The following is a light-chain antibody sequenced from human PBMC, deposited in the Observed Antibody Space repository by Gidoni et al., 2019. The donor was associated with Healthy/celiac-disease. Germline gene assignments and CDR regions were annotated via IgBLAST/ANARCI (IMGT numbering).Light chain of an antibody. CDR3: QQSYSTPRLT. V-gene: IGKV1-39*01. CDR2: AAS. Sequence: DIQMTQSPSSLSASVGDRVTITCRESQSISSYLNWYQQKPGQAPNRLIYAASSLQSGVPSRFSGSGSGTDFTLTISSLQPEDFATYYCQQSYSTPRLTFGPGTKVDIK. J-gene: IGKJ3*01. CDR1: QSISSY.